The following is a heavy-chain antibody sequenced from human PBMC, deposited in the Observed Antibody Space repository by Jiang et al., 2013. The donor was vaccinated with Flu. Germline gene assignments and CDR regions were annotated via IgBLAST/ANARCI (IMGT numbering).Heavy chain of an antibody. CDR1: GGSISSGSYY. Sequence: GSGLVKPSQTLSLTCTVSGGSISSGSYYWSWIRQPAGKGLEWIGRIYTSGSTNYNPSLKSRVTISVDTSKNQFSLKLSSVTAADTAVYYCARVRAVAGMVLGYFDYWGQGTLV. D-gene: IGHD6-19*01. J-gene: IGHJ4*02. V-gene: IGHV4-61*02. CDR3: ARVRAVAGMVLGYFDY. CDR2: IYTSGST.